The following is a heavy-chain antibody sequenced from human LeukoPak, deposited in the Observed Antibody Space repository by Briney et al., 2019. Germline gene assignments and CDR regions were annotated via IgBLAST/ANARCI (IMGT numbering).Heavy chain of an antibody. CDR3: ARCSGWYYYYYGMDV. D-gene: IGHD6-19*01. J-gene: IGHJ6*02. CDR1: GGTFSSYA. Sequence: SVKVSCKASGGTFSSYAISWVRQAPGQGLEWMGGIIPIFGTANYAQKFQGRVTITADESTSTAYMELSSLRSKDTAVYYCARCSGWYYYYYGMDVWGQGTTVTVSS. V-gene: IGHV1-69*01. CDR2: IIPIFGTA.